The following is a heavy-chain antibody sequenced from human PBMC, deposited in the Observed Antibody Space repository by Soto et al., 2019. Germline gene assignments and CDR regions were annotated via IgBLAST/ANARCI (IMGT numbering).Heavy chain of an antibody. D-gene: IGHD6-6*01. J-gene: IGHJ4*02. CDR1: CGSFRGYY. CDR2: INHSGST. V-gene: IGHV4-34*01. Sequence: PSETLALSCAVYCGSFRGYYWSWIRQPPGKGLEWIGEINHSGSTNYNPSLKSRVTISVDTSKNQFSLKLSSVTAADTAVYYCARGGIAARPSTSPFDYWGQGTLVTVSS. CDR3: ARGGIAARPSTSPFDY.